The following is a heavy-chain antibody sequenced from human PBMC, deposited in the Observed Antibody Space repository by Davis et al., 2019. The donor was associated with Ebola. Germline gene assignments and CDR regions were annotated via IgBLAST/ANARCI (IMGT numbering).Heavy chain of an antibody. D-gene: IGHD2-15*01. CDR1: GFTFSNYD. CDR2: VIGSGGST. CDR3: ARYCHYPDCSYFDC. J-gene: IGHJ4*02. V-gene: IGHV3-23*01. Sequence: PGGSLRLSCAASGFTFSNYDMSWVRQVPGKGLEWVSTVIGSGGSTHYSDSVRGRFSISRDNSKNTLYLQMNSLRAEDTATYYCARYCHYPDCSYFDCWGQGTVVAVSS.